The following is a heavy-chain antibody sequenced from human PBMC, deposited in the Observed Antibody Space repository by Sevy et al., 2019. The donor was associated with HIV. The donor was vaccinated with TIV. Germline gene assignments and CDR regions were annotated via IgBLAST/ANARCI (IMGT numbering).Heavy chain of an antibody. Sequence: GGSLRLSCAVSGFTINSYAVNWVRQAPGKGLGWVAGISYDGSHEYYADSVKGRFTISRDSSKNTLYLQMNSLRAEDTAVYYCARGEGSSGWYGGYWGQGTLVTVSS. CDR2: ISYDGSHE. CDR3: ARGEGSSGWYGGY. D-gene: IGHD6-19*01. CDR1: GFTINSYA. V-gene: IGHV3-30-3*01. J-gene: IGHJ4*02.